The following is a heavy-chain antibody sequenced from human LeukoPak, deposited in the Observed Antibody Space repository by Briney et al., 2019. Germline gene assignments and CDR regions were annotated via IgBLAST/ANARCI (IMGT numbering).Heavy chain of an antibody. Sequence: ASVKVSCKASGGTFSSYAISWVRQAPGQGLEWMGGIIPIFGTANYAQKFQGRVTITADESTSKAYMELSSLRSEDPAVFYCARELAARQDYYYYMDVWGKGTTVTVSS. CDR3: ARELAARQDYYYYMDV. V-gene: IGHV1-69*13. J-gene: IGHJ6*03. CDR2: IIPIFGTA. D-gene: IGHD6-6*01. CDR1: GGTFSSYA.